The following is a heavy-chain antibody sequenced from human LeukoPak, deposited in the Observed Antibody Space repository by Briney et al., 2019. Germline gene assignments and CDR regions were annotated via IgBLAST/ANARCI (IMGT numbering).Heavy chain of an antibody. CDR1: GFTFSSYA. CDR2: ISYDGSNK. J-gene: IGHJ6*02. Sequence: GGSLRLSCAASGFTFSSYAMHWVRQAPGKGLEWVAVISYDGSNKYYADSVKGRFTISRDNSKNTLYLQMNSPRAEDTAVYYCAREDYYYGMDVWGQGTTVTVSS. V-gene: IGHV3-30-3*01. CDR3: AREDYYYGMDV.